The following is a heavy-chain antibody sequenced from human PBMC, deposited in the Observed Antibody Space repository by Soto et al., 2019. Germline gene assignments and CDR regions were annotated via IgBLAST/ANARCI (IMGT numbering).Heavy chain of an antibody. V-gene: IGHV4-59*08. Sequence: PSETLSLTCTVSGGSISNYYWSWIRQPPGKSLEWIGYVYYDGSNNYNPSLKSRVTMSVDTSKNQFSLKLGSVTAADTAVYYCARRQNFFDYWGQGTLVTVSS. CDR3: ARRQNFFDY. J-gene: IGHJ4*02. CDR2: VYYDGSN. CDR1: GGSISNYY.